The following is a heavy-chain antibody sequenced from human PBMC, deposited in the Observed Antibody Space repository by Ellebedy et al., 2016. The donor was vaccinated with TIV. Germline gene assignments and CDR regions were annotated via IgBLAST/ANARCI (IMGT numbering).Heavy chain of an antibody. J-gene: IGHJ1*01. Sequence: GGSLRLXCAASGFTFSSYAMSWVRQAPGKGLEWVSAIRGSGVSPYYADSVKGRFTISRDNSKNTLYLQMNSLRAEDTAVYYCAKDPGYCSSTSCYRYFQHWGQGTLVTVSS. CDR3: AKDPGYCSSTSCYRYFQH. D-gene: IGHD2-2*02. V-gene: IGHV3-23*01. CDR2: IRGSGVSP. CDR1: GFTFSSYA.